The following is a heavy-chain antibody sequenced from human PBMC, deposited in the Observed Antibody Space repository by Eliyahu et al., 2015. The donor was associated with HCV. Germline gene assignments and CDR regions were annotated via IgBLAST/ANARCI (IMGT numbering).Heavy chain of an antibody. Sequence: EVHLVESGGGLAKPGRSLRLSCTASGFRFGDYAVGWFRQAPGKGLGSVGFIRSKGFGGTTKYAASVDGRFTISRDDSKSIAYLQMNSLKTEDTAVYYCSRGDEWSESFFDYWGQGTLVTVSS. D-gene: IGHD3-3*01. CDR3: SRGDEWSESFFDY. V-gene: IGHV3-49*05. CDR2: IRSKGFGGTT. CDR1: GFRFGDYA. J-gene: IGHJ4*02.